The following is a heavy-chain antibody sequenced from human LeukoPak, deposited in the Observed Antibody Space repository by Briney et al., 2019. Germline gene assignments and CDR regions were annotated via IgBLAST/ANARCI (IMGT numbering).Heavy chain of an antibody. CDR2: MNPNSGNT. J-gene: IGHJ5*02. Sequence: ASVKVSCKASVGTFSSYAISWVRQATGQGLEWMGWMNPNSGNTGYAQKFQGRVTMTRNTSISTAYMELSSLRSEDTAVYYCARSGVRGVNWFDPWGQGTLVTVSS. D-gene: IGHD3-10*01. CDR1: VGTFSSYA. V-gene: IGHV1-8*02. CDR3: ARSGVRGVNWFDP.